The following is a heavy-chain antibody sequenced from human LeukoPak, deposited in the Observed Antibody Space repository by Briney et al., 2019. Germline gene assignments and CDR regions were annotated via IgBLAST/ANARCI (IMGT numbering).Heavy chain of an antibody. CDR2: IRYDGSNK. CDR3: AKDYPWSGYKYYFDY. CDR1: RFTFSSYG. D-gene: IGHD3-3*01. J-gene: IGHJ4*02. V-gene: IGHV3-30*02. Sequence: GGSLRLSCAASRFTFSSYGMHWVRQAPGKGLEWVAFIRYDGSNKYYADSVKGRFTISRDNSKNTLYLQMNSLRAEDTAVYYCAKDYPWSGYKYYFDYWGQGTLVTVSS.